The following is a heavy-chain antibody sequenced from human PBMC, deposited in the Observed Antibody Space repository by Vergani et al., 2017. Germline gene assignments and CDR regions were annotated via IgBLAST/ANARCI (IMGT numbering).Heavy chain of an antibody. CDR3: ARGAVRGVRRSYFDY. D-gene: IGHD3-10*01. CDR1: GGSISSGDYY. CDR2: IYYSGST. Sequence: QVQLQESGPGLVKPSQTLSLTCTVSGGSISSGDYYWSWIRQPPGKGLEWIGYIYYSGSTYYNPSLKSRVTISVDTSKNQFSLKLSSVTAADTAVYYWARGAVRGVRRSYFDYWGQGTLVTVSS. J-gene: IGHJ4*02. V-gene: IGHV4-30-4*01.